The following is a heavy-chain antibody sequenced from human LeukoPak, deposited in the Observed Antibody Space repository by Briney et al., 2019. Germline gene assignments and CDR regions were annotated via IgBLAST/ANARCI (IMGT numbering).Heavy chain of an antibody. CDR2: MSPNSGNT. V-gene: IGHV1-8*01. CDR3: ARGPNKSDGGNSGSAWFDP. D-gene: IGHD4-23*01. J-gene: IGHJ5*02. Sequence: ASVKVSCKASGYTFTTYDINWVRQATGQGLEWMGWMSPNSGNTGYAQKFQGRVTTTRNTSISTAYMELSSLRSEDTAVYYCARGPNKSDGGNSGSAWFDPWGQGTLVTVSS. CDR1: GYTFTTYD.